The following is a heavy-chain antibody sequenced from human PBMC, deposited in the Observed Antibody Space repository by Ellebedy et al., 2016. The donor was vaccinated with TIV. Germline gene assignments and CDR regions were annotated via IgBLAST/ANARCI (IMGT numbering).Heavy chain of an antibody. D-gene: IGHD3-16*01. V-gene: IGHV4-34*01. J-gene: IGHJ4*02. CDR1: GGSFSGYY. CDR3: ARGRWGRPGDY. CDR2: INHGGIT. Sequence: MPSETLSLTCAVYGGSFSGYYGYWIRQTPGKGLEWIGEINHGGITNYNPSLKSRVTISVDTSKSQLSLKLNSVTAADTAVYYCARGRWGRPGDYWGQGTLVTVSS.